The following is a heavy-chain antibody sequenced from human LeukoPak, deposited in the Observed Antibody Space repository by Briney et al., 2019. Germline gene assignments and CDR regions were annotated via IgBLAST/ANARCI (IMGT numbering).Heavy chain of an antibody. CDR3: ARDYGSYSAFDI. CDR2: IYYSGST. D-gene: IGHD1-26*01. J-gene: IGHJ3*02. V-gene: IGHV4-59*01. CDR1: GGSISSYY. Sequence: SETLSLTCTVSGGSISSYYWSWIRQPPGKRLEWIGYIYYSGSTNYNPSLKSRVTISVDTSKNQFSLKLSSVTAADTAVYYCARDYGSYSAFDIWGQGTMVTVSS.